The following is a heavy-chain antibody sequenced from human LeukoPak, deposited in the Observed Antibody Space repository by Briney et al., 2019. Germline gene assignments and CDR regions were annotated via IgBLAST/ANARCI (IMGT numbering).Heavy chain of an antibody. D-gene: IGHD3-10*01. Sequence: KPSETLSLTCTVSGGSISSSSYYWSWIRQPAGKGLEWIGRIYSSGSTNYDPSLTSRVTMSVDTSKNQFSLKLSSVTAADTAVYYCARDGYGSGSPYAFDVWGQGTMVTVSS. CDR2: IYSSGST. CDR3: ARDGYGSGSPYAFDV. V-gene: IGHV4-61*02. CDR1: GGSISSSSYY. J-gene: IGHJ3*01.